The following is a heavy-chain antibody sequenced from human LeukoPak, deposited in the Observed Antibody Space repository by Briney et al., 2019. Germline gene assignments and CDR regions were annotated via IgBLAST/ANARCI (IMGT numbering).Heavy chain of an antibody. CDR3: AKDYYGSGSVNWFDP. CDR1: GFTFSSYA. CDR2: ISGSGGST. J-gene: IGHJ5*02. Sequence: GGSLRLSCAASGFTFSSYAMSWVRQAPGKGLEWVSAISGSGGSTYYADSVKGRFTISRDNSKNTLYLQMNSLRAEDTAVYYCAKDYYGSGSVNWFDPWGQGTLVTVSS. D-gene: IGHD3-10*01. V-gene: IGHV3-23*01.